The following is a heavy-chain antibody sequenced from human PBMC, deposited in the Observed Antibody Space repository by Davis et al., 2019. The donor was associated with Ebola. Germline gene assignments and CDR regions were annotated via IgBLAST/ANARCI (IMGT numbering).Heavy chain of an antibody. V-gene: IGHV4-38-2*02. J-gene: IGHJ4*02. CDR2: IYHDGST. D-gene: IGHD3-16*01. CDR3: ARDRNYDYVWEK. Sequence: MPSETLSLTCTVSRYPIITGYYWGWIRQSPGKGLEWIGGIYHDGSTIYNPSLKSRVTMSVDTPKNQFSLKMMSVTAADTAVYYCARDRNYDYVWEKWGQGTLVTVSS. CDR1: RYPIITGYY.